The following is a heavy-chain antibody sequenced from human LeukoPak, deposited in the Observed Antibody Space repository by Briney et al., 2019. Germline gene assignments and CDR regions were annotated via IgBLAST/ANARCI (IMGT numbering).Heavy chain of an antibody. D-gene: IGHD6-13*01. Sequence: SETLSLTCTVSGGSISSYYWSWIRQPPGKGLEGIGYIYYSGSTNYNPPLKSRVTISVDTSKNQFSLKLRPVTAADTAVYYCARDIGSSWYYAFDIWGQGTMVTVSS. J-gene: IGHJ3*02. V-gene: IGHV4-59*01. CDR1: GGSISSYY. CDR3: ARDIGSSWYYAFDI. CDR2: IYYSGST.